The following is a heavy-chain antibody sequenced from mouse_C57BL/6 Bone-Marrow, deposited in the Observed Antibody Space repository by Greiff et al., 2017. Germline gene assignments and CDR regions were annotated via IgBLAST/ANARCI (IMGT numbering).Heavy chain of an antibody. V-gene: IGHV1-69*01. CDR2: IDPSESYT. D-gene: IGHD2-3*01. CDR1: GYTFTSYW. J-gene: IGHJ4*01. CDR3: ARRWLLNAMDY. Sequence: QVQLQQPGAELVMPGASVKLSCKASGYTFTSYWMHWVKQRPGQGLEWIGEIDPSESYTNYNQKFKGKSTLTVDKASSTAYMQLSSLTSEDSAVYYCARRWLLNAMDYWGQGTSVTVSS.